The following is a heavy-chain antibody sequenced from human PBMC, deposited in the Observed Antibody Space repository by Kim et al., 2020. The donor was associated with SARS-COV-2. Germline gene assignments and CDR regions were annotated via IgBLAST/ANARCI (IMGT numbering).Heavy chain of an antibody. D-gene: IGHD3-10*01. CDR3: ARDRGAPYYYGSGSYLVI. J-gene: IGHJ3*02. CDR1: GGTFSSYA. Sequence: SVKVSCKASGGTFSSYAISWVRQAPGQGLEWMGGIIPIFGTANYAQKFQGRVTITADESTSTAYMELSSLRSEDTAVYYCARDRGAPYYYGSGSYLVIWGQGTMVTVSS. CDR2: IIPIFGTA. V-gene: IGHV1-69*13.